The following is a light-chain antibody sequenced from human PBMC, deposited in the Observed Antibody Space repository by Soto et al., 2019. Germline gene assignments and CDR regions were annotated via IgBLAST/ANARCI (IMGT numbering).Light chain of an antibody. V-gene: IGKV3-20*01. Sequence: EIVLTQSPGTLSLSPGERATLSCRASRSVSSTFLAWYQQKPGQAPRLLIYAASSRATGIPDRFSGSGSGTDFTLTISRLEPEAFAVYYCQHYSTSPPVTFGQGTKLEIK. CDR3: QHYSTSPPVT. CDR2: AAS. CDR1: RSVSSTF. J-gene: IGKJ2*01.